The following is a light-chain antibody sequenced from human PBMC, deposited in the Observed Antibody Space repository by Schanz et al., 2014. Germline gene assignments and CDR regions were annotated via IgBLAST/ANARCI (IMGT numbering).Light chain of an antibody. CDR2: ATS. CDR1: QSIGNW. J-gene: IGKJ2*01. V-gene: IGKV1-39*01. CDR3: QQSYSTPYT. Sequence: DIQMTQSPYTLSASVGDRVTITCRASQSIGNWLAWYQQKPGKAPKLLLFATSSLPSGVPSRFSGSGSGTDFTLTISSLQPEDFATYYCQQSYSTPYTFGQGTKLEIK.